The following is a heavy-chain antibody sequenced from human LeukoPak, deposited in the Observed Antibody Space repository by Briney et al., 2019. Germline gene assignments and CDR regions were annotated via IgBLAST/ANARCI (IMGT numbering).Heavy chain of an antibody. CDR2: IYYSGST. D-gene: IGHD3-22*01. CDR1: GGSISSGGYY. V-gene: IGHV4-31*03. J-gene: IGHJ3*02. Sequence: PSETLSLTCTVSGGSISSGGYYWSWIRQHPGKGLEWIGYIYYSGSTYYNPSLKSRVTISVDTSKNQFSLKLSSVTAADTAVYYCARKDDTVDAYDIWGQGTMVTVSS. CDR3: ARKDDTVDAYDI.